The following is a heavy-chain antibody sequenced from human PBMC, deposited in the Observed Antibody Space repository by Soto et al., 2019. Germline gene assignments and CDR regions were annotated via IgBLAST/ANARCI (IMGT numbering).Heavy chain of an antibody. Sequence: GGSLRLSCAASGFTFSNYAMQWVRQGRGKGLGWVAVIWYDGNNRYYADSVKGRFTMSNDNTNNTLDVQMTSLRAEDTAVDYCARGLHSIFDYWGQGALVTVSS. J-gene: IGHJ4*02. CDR1: GFTFSNYA. V-gene: IGHV3-33*01. CDR2: IWYDGNNR. D-gene: IGHD2-21*01. CDR3: ARGLHSIFDY.